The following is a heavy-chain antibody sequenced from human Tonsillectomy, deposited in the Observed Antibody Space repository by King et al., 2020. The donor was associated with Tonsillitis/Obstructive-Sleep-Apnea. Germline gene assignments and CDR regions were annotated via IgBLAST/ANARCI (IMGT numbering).Heavy chain of an antibody. CDR1: GFTFSTYN. CDR3: ARLPDYTTTFFLAS. J-gene: IGHJ4*02. Sequence: VQLVESGGGLVKPGGSLRLSCAASGFTFSTYNMIWVRQAPGKGLEWVSSISMRGVYISYADSVKGRFTISRDDARNSLYLQMDSLRAEDTAVYFCARLPDYTTTFFLASWGQGTLVSVSS. CDR2: ISMRGVYI. V-gene: IGHV3-21*01. D-gene: IGHD2/OR15-2a*01.